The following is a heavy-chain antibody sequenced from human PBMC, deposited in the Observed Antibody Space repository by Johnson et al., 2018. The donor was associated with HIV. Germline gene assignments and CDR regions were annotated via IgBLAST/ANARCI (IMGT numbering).Heavy chain of an antibody. D-gene: IGHD3-16*01. J-gene: IGHJ3*02. CDR2: ISYDGDNK. Sequence: QVQLVESGGGVVQPGKSLRLSCAASGFTFNTYAIHWVRQTPVKGLEWVAVISYDGDNKYYAASVKGRFTISRDNSKSTLYLQMNSLRPEDTAVYYCAGGRGYAHAFDIWGQGTMVTVSS. CDR3: AGGRGYAHAFDI. V-gene: IGHV3-30*04. CDR1: GFTFNTYA.